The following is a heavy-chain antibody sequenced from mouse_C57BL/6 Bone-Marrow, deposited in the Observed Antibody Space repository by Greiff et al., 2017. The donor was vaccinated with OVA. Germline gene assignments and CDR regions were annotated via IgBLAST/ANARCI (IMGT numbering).Heavy chain of an antibody. V-gene: IGHV1-54*01. CDR2: INPGSGGT. Sequence: VQLQQSGAELVRPGTSVKVSCKASGYAFTNYLIEWVKQRPGQGLEWIGVINPGSGGTNYNEKFKGKATLTADKSSSTAYMQLSSLTSEDSAVYCCARSLPLYFDVWGTGTTVTVSS. D-gene: IGHD6-1*01. J-gene: IGHJ1*03. CDR1: GYAFTNYL. CDR3: ARSLPLYFDV.